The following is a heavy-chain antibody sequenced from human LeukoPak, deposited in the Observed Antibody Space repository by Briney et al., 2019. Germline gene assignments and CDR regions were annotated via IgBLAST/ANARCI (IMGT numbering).Heavy chain of an antibody. CDR3: ARDSLCSSTSCYTGGGFDP. V-gene: IGHV1-18*01. Sequence: ASVKVSCKVSGYTLTELSMHWVRQAPGQGLEWMGWISAYNGNTNYAQKLQGRVTMTTDTSTSTAYMELRSLRSDDTAVYYCARDSLCSSTSCYTGGGFDPWGQGTLVTVSS. CDR2: ISAYNGNT. D-gene: IGHD2-2*02. CDR1: GYTLTELS. J-gene: IGHJ5*02.